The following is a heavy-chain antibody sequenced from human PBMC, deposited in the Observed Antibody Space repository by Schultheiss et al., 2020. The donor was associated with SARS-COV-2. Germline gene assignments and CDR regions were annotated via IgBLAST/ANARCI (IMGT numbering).Heavy chain of an antibody. CDR3: ARDPLDYYDSLGAFDI. Sequence: GGSLRLSCAASGFTFTRSALTWVRQAPGKGLEWVAVISYDGSNKYYADSVKGRFTISRDNAKNSLYLQMNSLRAEDTAVYYCARDPLDYYDSLGAFDIWGQGTMVTVSS. CDR1: GFTFTRSA. V-gene: IGHV3-30*04. J-gene: IGHJ3*02. CDR2: ISYDGSNK. D-gene: IGHD3-22*01.